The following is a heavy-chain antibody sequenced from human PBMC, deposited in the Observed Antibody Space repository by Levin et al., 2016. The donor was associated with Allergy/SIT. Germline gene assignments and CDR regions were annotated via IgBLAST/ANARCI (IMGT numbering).Heavy chain of an antibody. V-gene: IGHV1-46*01. Sequence: WVRQAPGQGLEWMGIINPSGGSTSYAQKFQGRVTMTRDTSTSTVYMELSSLRSEDTAVYYCAREPREDIVVVPAAIPDYYYYYMDVWGKGTTVTVSS. D-gene: IGHD2-2*01. J-gene: IGHJ6*03. CDR2: INPSGGST. CDR3: AREPREDIVVVPAAIPDYYYYYMDV.